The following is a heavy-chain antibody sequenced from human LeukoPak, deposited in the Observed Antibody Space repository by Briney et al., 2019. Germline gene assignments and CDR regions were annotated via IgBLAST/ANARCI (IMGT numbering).Heavy chain of an antibody. Sequence: GGSLRLSCAASGFTFDDYDMSWVRQTPGRGLEWVSGINWSGGSTGYEDSVKGRCTVSRDNAKNSLYLHMNSLRAEDTALYYCARGWPQLGYFDYWGQGTLVTVSS. CDR1: GFTFDDYD. D-gene: IGHD5-24*01. CDR3: ARGWPQLGYFDY. V-gene: IGHV3-20*04. J-gene: IGHJ4*02. CDR2: INWSGGST.